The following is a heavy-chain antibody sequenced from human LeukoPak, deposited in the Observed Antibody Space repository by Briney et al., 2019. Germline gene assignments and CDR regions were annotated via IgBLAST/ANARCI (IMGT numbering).Heavy chain of an antibody. CDR1: GYTFTTYW. D-gene: IGHD3-10*01. V-gene: IGHV5-51*01. J-gene: IGHJ3*01. CDR2: FFPGDSAI. CDR3: VRPSGVVRGVIITVQAFDV. Sequence: GESLKIPCKGSGYTFTTYWIAWVRQMPGKGLEWMGMFFPGDSAIRYRTSFQGQVTISADKSISTAYLQWSSLKASDTAMYYCVRPSGVVRGVIITVQAFDVWGQGTMVTVSS.